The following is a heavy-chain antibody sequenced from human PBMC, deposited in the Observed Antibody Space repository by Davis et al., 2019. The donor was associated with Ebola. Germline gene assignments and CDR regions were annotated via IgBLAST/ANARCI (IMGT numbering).Heavy chain of an antibody. CDR2: ISSSSSTI. J-gene: IGHJ5*02. Sequence: GGSLRLSCAASGFTFSDYYMSWIRQAPGKGLEWVSYISSSSSTIYYADSVRGRFTISRDNAKNSLYLQMNSLRAEDTAVYYCARDGAVAGMRWFDPWGQGTLVTVSS. CDR3: ARDGAVAGMRWFDP. D-gene: IGHD6-19*01. CDR1: GFTFSDYY. V-gene: IGHV3-11*04.